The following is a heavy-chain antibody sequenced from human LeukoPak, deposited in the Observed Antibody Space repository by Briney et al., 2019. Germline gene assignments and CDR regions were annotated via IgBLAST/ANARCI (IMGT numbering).Heavy chain of an antibody. CDR3: ARRGLPDV. D-gene: IGHD2-15*01. Sequence: GGSLRLSCAVSGFTVSSNYMSWVRQAPGKGLEWVVNIKQDGSEKYYVDSVKGRFTISRDNAKNSLYLQMNSLRVEDTAVYYCARRGLPDVWGKGTTVTVSS. CDR2: IKQDGSEK. J-gene: IGHJ6*03. V-gene: IGHV3-7*01. CDR1: GFTVSSNY.